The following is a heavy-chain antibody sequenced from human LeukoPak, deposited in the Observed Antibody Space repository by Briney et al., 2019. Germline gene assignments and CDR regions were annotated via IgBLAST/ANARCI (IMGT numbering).Heavy chain of an antibody. D-gene: IGHD4-11*01. CDR3: ARENSTTVTIEPFDY. J-gene: IGHJ4*02. Sequence: SETLSPTCTVSGASISSYSWSWIRQPAGKGLEWIGRIYTSGNTNYNPSLKSRVTMSLDTSKNQFSLKLSSVTAADTAVYYCARENSTTVTIEPFDYWGQGTLVTVSS. V-gene: IGHV4-4*07. CDR1: GASISSYS. CDR2: IYTSGNT.